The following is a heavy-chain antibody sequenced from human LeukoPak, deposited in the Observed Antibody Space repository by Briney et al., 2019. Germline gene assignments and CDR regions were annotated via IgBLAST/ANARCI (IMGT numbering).Heavy chain of an antibody. D-gene: IGHD3-10*01. CDR3: ARGVWFGESLGSGSDY. V-gene: IGHV3-7*01. J-gene: IGHJ4*02. Sequence: GGSLRLSCEGTGFTFSRFWMNWVRQAPGQGLEWVANIKEDGSEKFYVDSVKGRSTISRDNAKNSLYLQMNSLRVDDTAVYYCARGVWFGESLGSGSDYWGQGTQVTVSS. CDR2: IKEDGSEK. CDR1: GFTFSRFW.